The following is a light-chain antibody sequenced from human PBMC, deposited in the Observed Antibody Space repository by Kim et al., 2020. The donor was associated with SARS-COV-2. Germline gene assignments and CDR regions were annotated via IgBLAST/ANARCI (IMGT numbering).Light chain of an antibody. J-gene: IGLJ3*02. CDR2: TDN. Sequence: ELTQPPSASGTPGQRVIISCSGSNSNIGSNTVNWYQHLPGTAPKLLIYTDNQRPAAVPDRFSGSNSGTSASLAISGLQSEDEADYYCAAWDASLNVWVFGGETQLTVL. CDR3: AAWDASLNVWV. V-gene: IGLV1-44*01. CDR1: NSNIGSNT.